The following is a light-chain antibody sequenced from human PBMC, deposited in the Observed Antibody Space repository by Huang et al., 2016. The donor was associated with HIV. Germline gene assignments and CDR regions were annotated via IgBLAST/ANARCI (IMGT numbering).Light chain of an antibody. J-gene: IGKJ4*01. Sequence: IHLTQSPSSLSLFAGDRVTITCRASQDLNNYIAWYQQKPGKAPKLLIYGASTLQSGGPSRFSGSGSGTDFSLSIAGLQPEDSATYYCQQVNSFPLTFGGGTQVEIK. CDR3: QQVNSFPLT. CDR2: GAS. CDR1: QDLNNY. V-gene: IGKV1-9*01.